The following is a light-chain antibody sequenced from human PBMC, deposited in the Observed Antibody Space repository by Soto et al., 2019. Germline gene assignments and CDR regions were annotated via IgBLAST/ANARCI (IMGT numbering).Light chain of an antibody. V-gene: IGLV2-14*01. J-gene: IGLJ2*01. Sequence: QSALTQPASVSGSPGQSITISCTGTSSDVGGYNYVSWYQQHPGKAPKLMIYDVSNRPSGVSNRFSGSKSGNMASLTISGLQAEDEADYYCSSYTSSSTLVVFGRGTKLTVL. CDR1: SSDVGGYNY. CDR3: SSYTSSSTLVV. CDR2: DVS.